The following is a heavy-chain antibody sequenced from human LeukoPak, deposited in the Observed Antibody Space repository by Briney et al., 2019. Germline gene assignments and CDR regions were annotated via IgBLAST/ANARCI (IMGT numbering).Heavy chain of an antibody. V-gene: IGHV3-30*04. Sequence: GGSLRLSCAASGFTFSSYAMRWVRQAPGKGLEWVAVISYDGSNKYYADSVKGRFTISRDNSMNTLYLQMSSRRADDMAVYYCASSGGFDWLLWLGYWGQGTLVTVSS. CDR2: ISYDGSNK. D-gene: IGHD3-9*01. CDR3: ASSGGFDWLLWLGY. CDR1: GFTFSSYA. J-gene: IGHJ4*02.